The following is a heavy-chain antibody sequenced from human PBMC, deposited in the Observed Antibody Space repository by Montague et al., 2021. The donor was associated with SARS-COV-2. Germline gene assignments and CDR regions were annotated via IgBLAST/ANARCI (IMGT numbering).Heavy chain of an antibody. CDR1: GGSISSSIYY. Sequence: SETLSLTCTVSGGSISSSIYYWGWIRQPPGKGLEWIGSIYYSGSTYYNPSLKSRVTISVDTSKNQFSLKLSSVTAADTAVYYCAGGLVGWFDPWGQGTLVTVSS. CDR3: AGGLVGWFDP. V-gene: IGHV4-39*01. CDR2: IYYSGST. D-gene: IGHD3/OR15-3a*01. J-gene: IGHJ5*02.